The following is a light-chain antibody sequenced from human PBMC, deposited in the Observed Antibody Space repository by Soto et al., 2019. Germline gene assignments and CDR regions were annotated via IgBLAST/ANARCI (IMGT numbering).Light chain of an antibody. J-gene: IGKJ5*01. V-gene: IGKV3-15*01. Sequence: EVVLTPSPATLSVSPGVRTTLSCRASQSVSTNLAWYQQRPGQAPRLLIYGASARATGIPDRFSGSGAGTEFTLTISSMKSEDFAVYYCHQYNNWRTFGQGTRLENK. CDR3: HQYNNWRT. CDR1: QSVSTN. CDR2: GAS.